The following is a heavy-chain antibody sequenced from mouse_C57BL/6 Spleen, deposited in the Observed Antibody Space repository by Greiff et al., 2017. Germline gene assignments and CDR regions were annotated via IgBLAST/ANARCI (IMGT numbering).Heavy chain of an antibody. D-gene: IGHD2-3*01. CDR2: IDPEDGDT. CDR3: TDGYLPAWFAY. J-gene: IGHJ3*01. CDR1: GFNIKDYY. V-gene: IGHV14-1*01. Sequence: EVQLQQSGAELVRPGASVKLSCTASGFNIKDYYMHWVKQRPEQGLEWIGRIDPEDGDTEYAPKFQGKATMTADTSSNTAYLQLSSLTSEDTAVYYCTDGYLPAWFAYWGQGTLVTVSA.